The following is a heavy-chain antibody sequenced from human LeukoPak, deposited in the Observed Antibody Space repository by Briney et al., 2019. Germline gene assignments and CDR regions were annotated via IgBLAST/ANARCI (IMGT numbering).Heavy chain of an antibody. CDR1: GFTFSNAW. D-gene: IGHD5-12*01. Sequence: GGSLRLSCAASGFTFSNAWMSWVRQAPGKGLEWVGRIKSKTDGGTTDYAAPVKGRFTISRDDSKNTLYLQMNSLKTEDTAVYYCTTRRSEYSGYAFDYWGQGTLVTVSS. V-gene: IGHV3-15*01. CDR3: TTRRSEYSGYAFDY. CDR2: IKSKTDGGTT. J-gene: IGHJ4*02.